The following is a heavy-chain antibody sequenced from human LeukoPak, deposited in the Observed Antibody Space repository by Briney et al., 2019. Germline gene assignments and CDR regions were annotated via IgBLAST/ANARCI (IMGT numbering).Heavy chain of an antibody. D-gene: IGHD3-22*01. Sequence: GGSLRLSCAASGFTFSSYEMNWVRQAPGKGLEWVSYISSSGSTIYYADSVKGRFTISRDNAKNSLYLQMNSLRAEDTAVYYCARDTYYDSRGDDAFDIWGQGTMVTVSS. CDR3: ARDTYYDSRGDDAFDI. V-gene: IGHV3-48*03. CDR1: GFTFSSYE. CDR2: ISSSGSTI. J-gene: IGHJ3*02.